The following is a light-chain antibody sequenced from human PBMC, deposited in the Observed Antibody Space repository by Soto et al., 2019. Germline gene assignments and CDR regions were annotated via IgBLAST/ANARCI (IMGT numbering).Light chain of an antibody. Sequence: EIVMTQSPATLSVSPGERVTLSCRASLGISINLAWYQQRPGQAPRLLIYGASTRATGVPTRFSGSGSGTEFTLTISSLQSEDLAVYHCQQYYTTPPISFGGGTKVEIK. CDR1: LGISIN. J-gene: IGKJ4*01. V-gene: IGKV3-15*01. CDR3: QQYYTTPPIS. CDR2: GAS.